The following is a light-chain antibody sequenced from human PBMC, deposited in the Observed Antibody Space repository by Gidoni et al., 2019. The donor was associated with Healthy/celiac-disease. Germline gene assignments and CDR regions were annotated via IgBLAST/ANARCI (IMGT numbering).Light chain of an antibody. Sequence: SYELPPPPSVAVALGQTARITCGGNNSGSKNVHWYQQKPGQAPVLVIYRDSNRPSGIPERFSGSNSGNTATLTISGAQAGDEADYYCQVWDSSTVVFGGGTKLTVL. J-gene: IGLJ2*01. V-gene: IGLV3-9*01. CDR2: RDS. CDR3: QVWDSSTVV. CDR1: NSGSKN.